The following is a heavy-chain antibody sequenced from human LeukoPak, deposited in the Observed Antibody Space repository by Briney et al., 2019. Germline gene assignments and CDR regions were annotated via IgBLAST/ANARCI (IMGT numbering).Heavy chain of an antibody. CDR3: TTDTRGDQGYFDY. J-gene: IGHJ4*02. D-gene: IGHD4-17*01. Sequence: GGSLRLSCAASGFTFSNAWMSWVRQAPGKGLEWVGRIKSKTDGGTTDYAAPVKGRFTISRDDSKNTLYLQMNSLKTEDTAVYYCTTDTRGDQGYFDYWGQGTLVTVSS. V-gene: IGHV3-15*01. CDR1: GFTFSNAW. CDR2: IKSKTDGGTT.